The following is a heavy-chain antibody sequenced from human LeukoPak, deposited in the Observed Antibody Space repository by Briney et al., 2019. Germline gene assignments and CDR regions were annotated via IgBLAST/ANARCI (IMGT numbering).Heavy chain of an antibody. Sequence: PSETLSLTCTVSGGSISSYYWSWIRQPPGKGLEWIGYIYYSGSTNYNPSLKSRVTISVDTSKNQFSLKLSSVTAADTVVYYCARETAAAHFDYWGQGTLITVSS. CDR3: ARETAAAHFDY. V-gene: IGHV4-59*01. CDR2: IYYSGST. CDR1: GGSISSYY. J-gene: IGHJ4*02. D-gene: IGHD2-2*01.